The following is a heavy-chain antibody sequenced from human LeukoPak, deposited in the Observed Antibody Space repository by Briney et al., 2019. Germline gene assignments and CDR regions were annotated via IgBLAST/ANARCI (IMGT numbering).Heavy chain of an antibody. D-gene: IGHD6-13*01. CDR1: GFTFRRAL. CDR2: NKTNADGGTT. CDR3: ATERHRASWFDAFDG. Sequence: GSLRLSCAASGFTFRRALVSWVRPAPREGLGGVGRNKTNADGGTTDYAAPVEGRFTISRDDSKTTLFLQMNSLKTEDTALYYCATERHRASWFDAFDGWGQGTMVTVSS. J-gene: IGHJ3*01. V-gene: IGHV3-15*01.